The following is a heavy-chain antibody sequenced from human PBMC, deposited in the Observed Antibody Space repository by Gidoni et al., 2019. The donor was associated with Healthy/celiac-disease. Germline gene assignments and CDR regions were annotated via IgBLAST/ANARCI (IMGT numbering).Heavy chain of an antibody. Sequence: QVQLQQWGAGLLKPSATLSLTSAVYGGSFSGYYWSWIRHPPGKGLEWIGEINHSGSTNYNPSLKSRVTISVDTSKNQFSLKLSAVTAADTAVYYCASRVTIFGGAGYWGQGTLVTVSS. CDR3: ASRVTIFGGAGY. J-gene: IGHJ4*02. CDR2: INHSGST. V-gene: IGHV4-34*01. D-gene: IGHD3-3*01. CDR1: GGSFSGYY.